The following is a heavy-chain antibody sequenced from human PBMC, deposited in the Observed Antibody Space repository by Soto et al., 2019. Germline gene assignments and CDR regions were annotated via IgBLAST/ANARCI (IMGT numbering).Heavy chain of an antibody. J-gene: IGHJ4*02. Sequence: ASVKVSCKASGGTFSSYAISWVRQAPGQGLEWMGGIIPIFGTANYAQKFQGRVTITADKSTSTAYMELSSLRSEDTAVYYCARDRTRRYDSSGYYYYWGQGTLVTVSS. V-gene: IGHV1-69*06. CDR2: IIPIFGTA. CDR1: GGTFSSYA. CDR3: ARDRTRRYDSSGYYYY. D-gene: IGHD3-22*01.